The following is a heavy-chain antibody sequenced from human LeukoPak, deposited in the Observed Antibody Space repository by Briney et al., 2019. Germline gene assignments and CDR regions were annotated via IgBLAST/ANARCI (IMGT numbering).Heavy chain of an antibody. D-gene: IGHD4-23*01. CDR3: ARALTVVTPNDP. CDR2: INPNSGGT. V-gene: IGHV1-2*02. J-gene: IGHJ5*02. CDR1: GSTFTDYY. Sequence: ASVKVSCKSSGSTFTDYYMHWVRQAPGQGLEWMGWINPNSGGTNYAQKFQGRVTMTRDTSISTAYMELSRLRSDDTAVYYCARALTVVTPNDPWGQGTLVTVSS.